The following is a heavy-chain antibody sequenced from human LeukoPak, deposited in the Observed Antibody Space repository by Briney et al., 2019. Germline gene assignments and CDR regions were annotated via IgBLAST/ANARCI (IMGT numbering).Heavy chain of an antibody. CDR1: GFSFSSFA. D-gene: IGHD4-17*01. J-gene: IGHJ5*02. CDR2: INGGHYPT. Sequence: GGSLRLSCAASGFSFSSFAMTWVRQAPGKGLEWVSSINGGHYPTYNTDSVKGRFTISRDNSRNTLYLQMDSLRADDTAVYYCTKDPNGDYVGAFDPWGQGTLVTVSS. V-gene: IGHV3-23*01. CDR3: TKDPNGDYVGAFDP.